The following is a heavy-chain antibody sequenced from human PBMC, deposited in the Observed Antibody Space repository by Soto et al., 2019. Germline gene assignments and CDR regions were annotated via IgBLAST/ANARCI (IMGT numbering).Heavy chain of an antibody. CDR3: ARDGPSYYDFWSGYYTEGYSDY. Sequence: GGSLRLSCAASGFTFSSYSMNWVRQAPGKGLEWVSSISSSSSYIYYADSVKGRFTISRDNAKNSLYLQMNSLRAEDTAVYYCARDGPSYYDFWSGYYTEGYSDYWGQGTLVTVSS. CDR1: GFTFSSYS. J-gene: IGHJ4*02. V-gene: IGHV3-21*01. CDR2: ISSSSSYI. D-gene: IGHD3-3*01.